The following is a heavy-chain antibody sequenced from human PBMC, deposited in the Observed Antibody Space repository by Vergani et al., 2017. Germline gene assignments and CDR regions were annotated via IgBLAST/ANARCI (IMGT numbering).Heavy chain of an antibody. CDR3: ADVDTAMVTDY. D-gene: IGHD5-18*01. Sequence: QVQLVQSGAEVKKPGSSVKVSCKASGGTFSSYAISWVRQAPGQGLEWMGRIIPILGIANYAQKFQGRVTITADKSTSTAYMELSSLRAEDTAVYYCADVDTAMVTDYWGQGTLVTVSS. CDR1: GGTFSSYA. J-gene: IGHJ4*02. V-gene: IGHV1-69*04. CDR2: IIPILGIA.